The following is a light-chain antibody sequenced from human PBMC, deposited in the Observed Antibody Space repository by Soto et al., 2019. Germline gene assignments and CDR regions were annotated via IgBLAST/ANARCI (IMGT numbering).Light chain of an antibody. V-gene: IGKV3-15*01. CDR1: QSVSSN. CDR2: GAS. CDR3: QQYNNWPWT. J-gene: IGKJ1*01. Sequence: EIVMTQSPATLSVSPGERATLSCRASQSVSSNLAWYQQKPGQAPRLLIYGASTRATGIPVRFSGSGSGTEFTLTFSSLQSEDFAVYYCQQYNNWPWTFGQGTKVEIK.